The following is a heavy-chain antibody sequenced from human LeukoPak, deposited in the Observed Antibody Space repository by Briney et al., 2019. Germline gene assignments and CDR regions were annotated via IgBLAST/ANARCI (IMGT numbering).Heavy chain of an antibody. V-gene: IGHV1-18*04. CDR3: ARDIYYDSSNYYYIFDY. D-gene: IGHD3-22*01. Sequence: ASVKVSCKTSGYTFIDYYIHWIRQAPGQGLEWMGWITPNSGNTNYAQKLQGRVTMTTDTSTSTAYMELRSLRSDDTAVYYCARDIYYDSSNYYYIFDYWGQGTLVTVSS. CDR2: ITPNSGNT. J-gene: IGHJ4*02. CDR1: GYTFIDYY.